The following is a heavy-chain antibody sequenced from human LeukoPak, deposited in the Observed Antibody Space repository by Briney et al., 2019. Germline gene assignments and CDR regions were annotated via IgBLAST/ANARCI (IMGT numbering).Heavy chain of an antibody. Sequence: PGGSLRLSCAASGFTFSSYSMNWVRQAPGKGLEWISYISSGSSTIYYADSVKGRFTISRDNTKNSLYLQMNSLRAEDTAVYYCAMGHYGGNQGGYWGQGTLVTVSS. D-gene: IGHD4-23*01. V-gene: IGHV3-48*04. CDR2: ISSGSSTI. CDR3: AMGHYGGNQGGY. J-gene: IGHJ4*02. CDR1: GFTFSSYS.